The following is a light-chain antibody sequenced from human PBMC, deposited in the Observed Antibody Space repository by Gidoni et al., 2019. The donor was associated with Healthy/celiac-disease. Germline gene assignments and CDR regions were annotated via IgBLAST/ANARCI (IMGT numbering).Light chain of an antibody. CDR2: DVS. Sequence: QFALPQPASVPGSPGQSITLSCTGTSSDVGGYNYVSWYQQHPGKAPKLMIYDVSNRPSGVSNRFSGSKSGNTASLTISGLQAEDEADYYCSSYTSSSTSYVFGTGTKVTVL. CDR3: SSYTSSSTSYV. CDR1: SSDVGGYNY. V-gene: IGLV2-14*03. J-gene: IGLJ1*01.